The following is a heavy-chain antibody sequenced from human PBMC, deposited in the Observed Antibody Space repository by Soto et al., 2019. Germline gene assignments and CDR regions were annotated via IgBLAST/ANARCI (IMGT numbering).Heavy chain of an antibody. CDR1: GFTFDDYA. J-gene: IGHJ4*02. CDR3: AKGRGDGGYYRLFDY. CDR2: ISWNSGSI. Sequence: EVQLVESGGGLVQPGRSLRLSCAASGFTFDDYAMHWVRQAPGKGLEWVSGISWNSGSIGYADSVKGRFTISRDNAKNSLYLQMNTLRADNTALYYCAKGRGDGGYYRLFDYLGQRTLVTVSS. D-gene: IGHD3-22*01. V-gene: IGHV3-9*01.